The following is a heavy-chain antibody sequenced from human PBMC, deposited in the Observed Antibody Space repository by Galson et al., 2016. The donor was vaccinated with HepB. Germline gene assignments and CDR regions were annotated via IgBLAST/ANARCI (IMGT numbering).Heavy chain of an antibody. J-gene: IGHJ4*02. CDR3: ATLGICGTTTCNF. V-gene: IGHV3-15*07. D-gene: IGHD2-21*01. CDR1: GFTFNNAW. CDR2: SKSKNDGGAI. Sequence: SLRLSCAVSGFTFNNAWMNWVRQAPGKGLEWVGRSKSKNDGGAIDYAAPGEGRFTISRDDSRNSVYLQMDSLRADDTAVYFCATLGICGTTTCNFWGQGTLVTVSS.